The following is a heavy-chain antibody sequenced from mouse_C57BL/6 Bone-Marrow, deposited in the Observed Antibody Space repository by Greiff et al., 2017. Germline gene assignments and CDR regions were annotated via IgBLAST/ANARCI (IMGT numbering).Heavy chain of an antibody. CDR1: GYTFTSYW. V-gene: IGHV1-50*01. CDR2: IDPSDSYT. Sequence: VKLQQPGAELVKPGASVKLSCKASGYTFTSYWMQWVKQRPGQGLEWIGEIDPSDSYTNYNQKFKGKATLTVDTSSSTAYMQLSSLTSEDSAVYYCARCGSSPRWYYDVWGTGTTVTVSS. J-gene: IGHJ1*03. D-gene: IGHD1-1*01. CDR3: ARCGSSPRWYYDV.